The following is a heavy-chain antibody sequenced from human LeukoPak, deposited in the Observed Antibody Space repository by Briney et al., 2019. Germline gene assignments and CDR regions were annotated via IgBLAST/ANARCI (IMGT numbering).Heavy chain of an antibody. J-gene: IGHJ4*02. CDR2: ISYDGSHK. V-gene: IGHV3-30*04. CDR3: ARDGHGVPLDY. D-gene: IGHD4-17*01. Sequence: GGSLRLSCAASGFTFSSYAMHWVRQVPGKGLEWVAIISYDGSHKSYADSVKGRFTISRDNSKNTLYLQMNSLRAEDTALYYCARDGHGVPLDYWGQGTLVTVSP. CDR1: GFTFSSYA.